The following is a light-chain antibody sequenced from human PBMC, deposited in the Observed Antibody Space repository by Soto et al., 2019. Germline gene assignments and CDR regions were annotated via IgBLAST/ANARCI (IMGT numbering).Light chain of an antibody. Sequence: EIVLTQSPGTLSLSPGERATLSCRASQSVSSSYLAWYQQKPGQAPRLLIYGASSMATGIPDRCSGSESGTASTLTISTLEPEDFAVYYCQQYGSSPPWTFGQGTKVEIK. V-gene: IGKV3-20*01. CDR3: QQYGSSPPWT. CDR2: GAS. CDR1: QSVSSSY. J-gene: IGKJ1*01.